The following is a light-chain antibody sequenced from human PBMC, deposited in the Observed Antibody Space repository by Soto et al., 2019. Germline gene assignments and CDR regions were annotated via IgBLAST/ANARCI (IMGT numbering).Light chain of an antibody. CDR3: QPYNNWPLT. J-gene: IGKJ4*01. CDR2: DTS. V-gene: IGKV3-15*01. Sequence: VVMGQPPATLSVPPGEGATLSCRASQGIGDTLAWYQHKPGQTPGLLIYDTSTRATGVPTRFSRSRSGAEFTLTINSLQSEDFAVYDCQPYNNWPLTFGGGTKVDIK. CDR1: QGIGDT.